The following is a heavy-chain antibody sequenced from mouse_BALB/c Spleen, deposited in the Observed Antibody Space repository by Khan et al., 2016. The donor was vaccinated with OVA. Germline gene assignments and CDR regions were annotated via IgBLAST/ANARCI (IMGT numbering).Heavy chain of an antibody. J-gene: IGHJ3*01. CDR2: IHYSGGT. Sequence: EVQLQESGPGLVKPSQSLSLTCTVTGYSITSDYAWNWIRQFPRNKSEWMGFIHYSGGTSYLPSLKSRISITRDTSKNQFFLQLNSVATEASAKYYCARWFAYWGQGTLVTVS. V-gene: IGHV3-2*02. CDR1: GYSITSDYA. CDR3: ARWFAY.